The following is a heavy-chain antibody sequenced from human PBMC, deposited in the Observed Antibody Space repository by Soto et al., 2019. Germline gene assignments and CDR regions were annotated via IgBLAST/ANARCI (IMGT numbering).Heavy chain of an antibody. Sequence: SSETLSLTCTVSGGSISSSSYYWGWIRQPPGKGLEWIGSIYYSGSTYYNPSLKSRVTISVDTSKNQFSLKLSSVTAADTAVYYCGSSSEGDYYYGMDVWGQGTTVTVSS. CDR1: GGSISSSSYY. J-gene: IGHJ6*02. V-gene: IGHV4-39*01. D-gene: IGHD6-13*01. CDR3: GSSSEGDYYYGMDV. CDR2: IYYSGST.